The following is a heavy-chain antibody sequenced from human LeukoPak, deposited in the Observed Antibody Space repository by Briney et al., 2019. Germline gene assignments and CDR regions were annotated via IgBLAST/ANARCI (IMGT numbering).Heavy chain of an antibody. V-gene: IGHV1-2*02. J-gene: IGHJ4*02. CDR1: GYTFTGYY. Sequence: ASVKVSCKASGYTFTGYYMHWVRQAPGQGLEGMGWINPNSGGTNYAQKFQGRVTMTRDTSISTAYMELSRLRSDDTAVYYCARQYQWELLIFDYWGQGTLVTVSS. D-gene: IGHD1-26*01. CDR2: INPNSGGT. CDR3: ARQYQWELLIFDY.